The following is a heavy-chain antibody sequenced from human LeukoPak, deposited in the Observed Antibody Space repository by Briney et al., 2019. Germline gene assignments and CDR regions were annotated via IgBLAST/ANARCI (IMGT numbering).Heavy chain of an antibody. V-gene: IGHV4-34*01. Sequence: LETLSLTCAVYGGSFSGYCSTWIRQPPGKGLEWIVEINHSGSTNYNPSLKSRVTMSVDTSKNQPSLKMRSVTAADKAVYYCARGLYSYDINWGQGTLVTVSS. J-gene: IGHJ4*02. D-gene: IGHD3-10*01. CDR3: ARGLYSYDIN. CDR1: GGSFSGYC. CDR2: INHSGST.